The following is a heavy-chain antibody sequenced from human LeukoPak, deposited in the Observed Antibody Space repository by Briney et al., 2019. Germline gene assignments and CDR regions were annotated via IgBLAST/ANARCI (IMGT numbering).Heavy chain of an antibody. CDR2: VHDSGST. D-gene: IGHD1-26*01. Sequence: SETLSLTCSVSGGSISSYYWSWIRQPPGKGLEYIGHVHDSGSTNYNPSLKSRVTISIDTSKNQFSLKLSSVAAADTAVYYCARVGSYCMDVWGKGSTVTVYS. CDR3: ARVGSYCMDV. V-gene: IGHV4-59*01. J-gene: IGHJ6*03. CDR1: GGSISSYY.